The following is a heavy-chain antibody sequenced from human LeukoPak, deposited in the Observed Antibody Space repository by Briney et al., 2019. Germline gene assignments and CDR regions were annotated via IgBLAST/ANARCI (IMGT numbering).Heavy chain of an antibody. V-gene: IGHV1-46*01. CDR2: IYPRDGST. CDR3: ASAEYYDILTGYYIDKFDP. CDR1: GYTFTSNY. J-gene: IGHJ5*02. D-gene: IGHD3-9*01. Sequence: ASVKVSCKASGYTFTSNYIHWVRQAPGQGLEWMGMIYPRDGSTSYAQKFQGRVTITADESTSTAYMELSGLRSEDTAVYYCASAEYYDILTGYYIDKFDPWGQGTLVTVSS.